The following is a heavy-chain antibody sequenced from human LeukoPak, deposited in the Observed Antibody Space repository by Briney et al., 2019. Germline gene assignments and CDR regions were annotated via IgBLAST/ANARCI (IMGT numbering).Heavy chain of an antibody. CDR2: IIPIFGTA. Sequence: SVKVSCKASGGTFTSYAISWVRQAPGQGLEWMGGIIPIFGTANYAQKFQGRVTITADESTSTAYMELSSLRSEDTAVYYCAKVRYYYDSSGYYWFDPNFDYWGQGTLVTVSS. CDR1: GGTFTSYA. D-gene: IGHD3-22*01. J-gene: IGHJ4*02. V-gene: IGHV1-69*13. CDR3: AKVRYYYDSSGYYWFDPNFDY.